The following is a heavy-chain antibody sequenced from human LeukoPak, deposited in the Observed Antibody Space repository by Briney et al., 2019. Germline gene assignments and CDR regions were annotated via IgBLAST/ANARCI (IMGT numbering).Heavy chain of an antibody. Sequence: TSVKVSCKASGFTFTSSAVQWVRQARGKRLEWIGWIVVGSGNTNYAQKFQERVTITRDMSTSTAYMELSSLRSEDTAVYYCAADRSGWFYFDYWGQGTLVTVSS. CDR1: GFTFTSSA. CDR2: IVVGSGNT. CDR3: AADRSGWFYFDY. V-gene: IGHV1-58*01. D-gene: IGHD6-19*01. J-gene: IGHJ4*02.